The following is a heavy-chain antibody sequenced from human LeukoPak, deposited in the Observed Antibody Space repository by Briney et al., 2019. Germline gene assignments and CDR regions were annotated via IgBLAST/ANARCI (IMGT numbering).Heavy chain of an antibody. Sequence: ASVKVSCKASGYTFTSYGISWVRQAPGQGLEWMGWISAYNGNTNYAQKLQGRVTMTTDTSTSTAYMELRSLRSDDTAVYYCARKGVHDGSAEPFDYWGQGTLVTVSS. CDR1: GYTFTSYG. D-gene: IGHD1-1*01. J-gene: IGHJ4*02. CDR2: ISAYNGNT. V-gene: IGHV1-18*01. CDR3: ARKGVHDGSAEPFDY.